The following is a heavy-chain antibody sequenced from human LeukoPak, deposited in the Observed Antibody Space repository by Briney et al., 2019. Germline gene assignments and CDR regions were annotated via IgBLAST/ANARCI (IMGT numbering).Heavy chain of an antibody. J-gene: IGHJ4*02. D-gene: IGHD2-15*01. CDR1: GFTFSSYA. CDR3: AKQLGYCSDGSCYFPY. V-gene: IGHV3-23*01. Sequence: GGSLRLSCAASGFTFSSYAMSWVRQAPGKGREWVSAISNNGGYTYYADSVQGRFTISRDNSKSTLCLQMNSLRAEDTAVYYCAKQLGYCSDGSCYFPYWGQGTLVTVSS. CDR2: ISNNGGYT.